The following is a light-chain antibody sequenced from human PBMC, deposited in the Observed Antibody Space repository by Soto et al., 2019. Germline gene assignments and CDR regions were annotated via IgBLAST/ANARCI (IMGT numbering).Light chain of an antibody. CDR1: SSNIGAGYD. CDR3: QSHGSSLSAYV. CDR2: GNS. Sequence: QSVLTQPPSVSGAPGQWVTISCTGSSSNIGAGYDVHWYQQLPGTAPKLLIYGNSNRPSGVPDRFSGSKSGTSASLAITGLQAEDEADFYCQSHGSSLSAYVFGTGTKVTVL. V-gene: IGLV1-40*01. J-gene: IGLJ1*01.